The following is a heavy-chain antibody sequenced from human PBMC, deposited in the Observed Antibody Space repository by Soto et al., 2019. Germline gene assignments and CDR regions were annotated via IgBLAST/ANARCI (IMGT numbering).Heavy chain of an antibody. CDR1: GYTFTGYG. J-gene: IGHJ4*02. V-gene: IGHV1-18*01. CDR3: ARRQYSSSWLADDY. CDR2: ISAYNGNT. Sequence: ASVKVSCKASGYTFTGYGICWVRQAPGQGLEWMGWISAYNGNTNYAQKLQGRVTMTTDTSTSTAYMELRSLRSDDTAVYYCARRQYSSSWLADDYWGQGTLVTVSS. D-gene: IGHD6-13*01.